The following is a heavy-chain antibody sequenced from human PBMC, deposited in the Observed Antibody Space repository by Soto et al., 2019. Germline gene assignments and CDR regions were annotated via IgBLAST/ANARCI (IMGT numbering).Heavy chain of an antibody. CDR2: IISIFGTA. V-gene: IGHV1-69*12. D-gene: IGHD5-18*01. J-gene: IGHJ6*02. Sequence: QVQLVQSGAEVKRPGSSVKVSCKASGGTFSSYAISWVRQAPGQGLEWMGGIISIFGTANYAQKFQGRVTITAYEATSTASMELRRLRSEATAGYYCATQGLPYYYAYGMHVWGQGTTVTLSS. CDR1: GGTFSSYA. CDR3: ATQGLPYYYAYGMHV.